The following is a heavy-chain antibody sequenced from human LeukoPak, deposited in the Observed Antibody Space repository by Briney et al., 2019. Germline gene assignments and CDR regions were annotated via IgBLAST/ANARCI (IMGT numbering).Heavy chain of an antibody. CDR1: GFTFSSYA. CDR2: ISYDGSNK. Sequence: GGSLRLSCAASGFTFSSYAMHWVRQAPGKGLEWVAVISYDGSNKYYADSVKGRFTISRDNSKNTLYLQMNSLRAEDTAVYYCAREKLPDAFDIWGQGTMVTVSS. V-gene: IGHV3-30-3*01. J-gene: IGHJ3*02. D-gene: IGHD2-21*01. CDR3: AREKLPDAFDI.